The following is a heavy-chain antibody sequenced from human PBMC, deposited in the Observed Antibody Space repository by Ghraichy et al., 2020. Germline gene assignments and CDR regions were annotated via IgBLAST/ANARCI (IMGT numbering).Heavy chain of an antibody. V-gene: IGHV3-74*01. CDR1: GFSFSDYW. J-gene: IGHJ4*02. Sequence: GSLRLSCAASGFSFSDYWMHWVRQAPGKGLVWVSHIKSDGSYTNYADSVKDRFPISRDNAKNTLYLQMNIVRAEDTAVYYCTTSPKAEYNYWGQGTLVTVSS. CDR3: TTSPKAEYNY. CDR2: IKSDGSYT. D-gene: IGHD6-6*01.